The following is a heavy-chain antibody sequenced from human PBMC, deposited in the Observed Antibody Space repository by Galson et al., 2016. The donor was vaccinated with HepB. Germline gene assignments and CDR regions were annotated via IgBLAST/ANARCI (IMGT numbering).Heavy chain of an antibody. CDR2: ITHSGGPI. CDR1: GFTLGSYN. Sequence: SLRLSCAGSGFTLGSYNIHWVRQAPGKGLEWVLLITHSGGPIYYADSVKGRFTISRDDAKNSQYLQINSLRDEDTAVYYCAKVEWELPLPHYWGQGTLVTVSS. V-gene: IGHV3-48*02. J-gene: IGHJ4*02. CDR3: AKVEWELPLPHY. D-gene: IGHD1-26*01.